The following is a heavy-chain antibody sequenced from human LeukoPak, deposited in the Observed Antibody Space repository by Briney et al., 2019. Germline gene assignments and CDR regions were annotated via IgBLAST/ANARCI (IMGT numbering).Heavy chain of an antibody. CDR1: GYTFTSYT. V-gene: IGHV1-3*01. CDR2: INAGNGNT. D-gene: IGHD3-10*01. J-gene: IGHJ3*02. CDR3: ARNLVRGVTYDAFDI. Sequence: GASVKVSCKASGYTFTSYTIHWVRQAPGQRLEWMGWINAGNGNTKYSQKFQGRVTFTRDTSASTAYMELSSLRSEDTAVYYCARNLVRGVTYDAFDIWGQGTMVTVSS.